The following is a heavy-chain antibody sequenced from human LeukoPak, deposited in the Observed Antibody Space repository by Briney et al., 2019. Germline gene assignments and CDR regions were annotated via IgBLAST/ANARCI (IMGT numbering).Heavy chain of an antibody. CDR2: IYYSGST. D-gene: IGHD6-19*01. Sequence: KPSETLSLTCTVSGGSISSSSYYWGWIRQPPGKGLEWIGSIYYSGSTYYNPSLKSRVTISVDTSKNQFSLKLSSVTAADTAVYYCARRGIAVARAFDYWGQGTLVTVSS. CDR1: GGSISSSSYY. J-gene: IGHJ4*02. CDR3: ARRGIAVARAFDY. V-gene: IGHV4-39*01.